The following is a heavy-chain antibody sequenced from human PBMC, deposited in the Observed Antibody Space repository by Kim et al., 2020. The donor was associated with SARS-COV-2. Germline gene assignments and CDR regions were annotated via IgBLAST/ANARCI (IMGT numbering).Heavy chain of an antibody. CDR1: GGSISSYY. CDR2: IYYSGST. J-gene: IGHJ4*02. V-gene: IGHV4-59*13. D-gene: IGHD3-22*01. CDR3: AGMYYYDSGGYAH. Sequence: SETLSLTCTVSGGSISSYYWSWIRQPPGKGLEWIGYIYYSGSTNYNPSLKSRVTISVDTSKNQFSLKLSSVTAADTAVYYCAGMYYYDSGGYAHCGQGTLVTVSS.